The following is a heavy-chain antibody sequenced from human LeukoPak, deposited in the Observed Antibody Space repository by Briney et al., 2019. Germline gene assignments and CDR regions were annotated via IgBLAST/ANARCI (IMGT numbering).Heavy chain of an antibody. V-gene: IGHV3-23*01. CDR2: ISGSGGST. CDR1: RFTFSSYA. CDR3: AKEKVTMVRGVIKSYYFDY. D-gene: IGHD3-10*01. J-gene: IGHJ4*02. Sequence: PGGSLRLSCAASRFTFSSYAMSWVRQAPGKGLEWVSAISGSGGSTYYADSVKGRFTISRDNSKNTLYLQMNSLRAEDTAVYYCAKEKVTMVRGVIKSYYFDYWGQGTLVTVSS.